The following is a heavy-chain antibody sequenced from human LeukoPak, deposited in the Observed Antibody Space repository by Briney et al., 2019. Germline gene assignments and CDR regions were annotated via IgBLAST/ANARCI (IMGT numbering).Heavy chain of an antibody. CDR1: GFTFSSYS. CDR2: ISSSSYTI. J-gene: IGHJ6*03. CDR3: AKDGVPAAISYYYYYMDV. V-gene: IGHV3-48*04. D-gene: IGHD2-2*01. Sequence: PGGSLRLSCAASGFTFSSYSMNWVRQAPGKGLEWVSYISSSSYTIYYADSVKGRFTISRDNAKNSLYLQMNSLRAEDTAVYYCAKDGVPAAISYYYYYMDVWGKGTTVTVSS.